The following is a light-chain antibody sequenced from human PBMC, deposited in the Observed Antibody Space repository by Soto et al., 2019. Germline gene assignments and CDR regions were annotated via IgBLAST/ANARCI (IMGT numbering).Light chain of an antibody. CDR2: ENN. J-gene: IGLJ3*02. CDR3: GTWDSSLTVWV. Sequence: QSVLTQPPSVSAAPGQTVTISCAGSSSNIRNNFVSWYQQLPGTAPKLLIYENNKRPSGIPDRFSGSKSGTSASLGITGLQTGDEAVYYCGTWDSSLTVWVFGGGTKLTVL. V-gene: IGLV1-51*02. CDR1: SSNIRNNF.